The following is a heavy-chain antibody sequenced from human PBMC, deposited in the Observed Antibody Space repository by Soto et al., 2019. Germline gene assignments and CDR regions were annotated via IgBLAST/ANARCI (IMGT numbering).Heavy chain of an antibody. CDR2: IIPIFGTE. CDR1: GGTFSSYA. J-gene: IGHJ6*02. CDR3: ARDRIAGSKYYYGMDV. Sequence: QVQLVQSGAEVKKPGSSVRVSCKASGGTFSSYAISWVRQAPGQGLEWMGGIIPIFGTENYAQKFQGRVTSTADESTSTAYMELSSLRYEDTAVYYCARDRIAGSKYYYGMDVWGQGTTVTVSS. V-gene: IGHV1-69*01. D-gene: IGHD6-13*01.